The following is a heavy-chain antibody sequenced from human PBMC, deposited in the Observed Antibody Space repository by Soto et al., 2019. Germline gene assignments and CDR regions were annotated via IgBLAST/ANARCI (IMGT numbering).Heavy chain of an antibody. CDR2: IYYSGST. J-gene: IGHJ1*01. D-gene: IGHD6-13*01. CDR3: ARVRAAAGRYFQH. CDR1: GGSISSSSYY. Sequence: SETLSLTCTVSGGSISSSSYYWGWIRQPPGKGLEWIGSIYYSGSTYYNPSLKSRVTISVDTSKNQFSLKLSSVTAADTAVYYCARVRAAAGRYFQHWGQGTLVTVSS. V-gene: IGHV4-39*07.